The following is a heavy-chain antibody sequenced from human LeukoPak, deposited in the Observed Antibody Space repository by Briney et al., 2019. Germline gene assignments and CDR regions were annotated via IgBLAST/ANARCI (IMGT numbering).Heavy chain of an antibody. Sequence: SETLSLTCTVSGGSISSYYWSWIRQPPGKGLEWIGYIYYSGSTNYNPSLKSRVTISVDTSKNQFSLKLSSVTAADTAVYYCARVRGYQLLWRFWFDYWGQGTLVTVSS. D-gene: IGHD2-2*01. V-gene: IGHV4-59*01. CDR2: IYYSGST. CDR3: ARVRGYQLLWRFWFDY. J-gene: IGHJ4*02. CDR1: GGSISSYY.